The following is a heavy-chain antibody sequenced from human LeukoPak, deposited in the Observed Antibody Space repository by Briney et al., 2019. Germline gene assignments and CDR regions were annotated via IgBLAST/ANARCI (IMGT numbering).Heavy chain of an antibody. CDR3: ARGGGYDYVWGSYPFIYYYYGMDV. Sequence: ASVKVSCKASGYTFTSCDINWVRQATGQGLEWMGWVNPNSGNTGYAQKFQGRVTMTRNTSISTAYMELSSLRSEDTAVYYCARGGGYDYVWGSYPFIYYYYGMDVWGQGTTVTVSS. V-gene: IGHV1-8*01. CDR2: VNPNSGNT. D-gene: IGHD3-16*02. CDR1: GYTFTSCD. J-gene: IGHJ6*02.